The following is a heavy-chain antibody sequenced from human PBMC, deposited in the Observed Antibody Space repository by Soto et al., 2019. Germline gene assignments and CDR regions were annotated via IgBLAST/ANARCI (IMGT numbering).Heavy chain of an antibody. CDR3: ARVDSNGPDY. J-gene: IGHJ4*02. CDR1: GGSFSGYY. D-gene: IGHD4-4*01. Sequence: PSETLSLTCAVYGGSFSGYYWSWIRQPPGKGLEWIGEINHSGSTNYNPSLKSRVTISVDTSKNQFSLKLSSVTAADTAVYYRARVDSNGPDYWGQGTLVTVSS. CDR2: INHSGST. V-gene: IGHV4-34*01.